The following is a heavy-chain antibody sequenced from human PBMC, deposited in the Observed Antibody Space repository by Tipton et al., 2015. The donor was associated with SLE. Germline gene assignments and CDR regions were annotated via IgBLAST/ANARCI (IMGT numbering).Heavy chain of an antibody. CDR1: GGSISSSSYY. J-gene: IGHJ4*02. Sequence: TLSLTCTVSGGSISSSSYYWGWVRQPPGKGLEWIGSIYTSGRTNYNPSLKSRVTMSVDTSKNRFSLKLSSVTAADTAVYYCARSAIFGVIMGGYFDYWGQGTLVTVSS. V-gene: IGHV4-39*07. D-gene: IGHD3-3*01. CDR3: ARSAIFGVIMGGYFDY. CDR2: IYTSGRT.